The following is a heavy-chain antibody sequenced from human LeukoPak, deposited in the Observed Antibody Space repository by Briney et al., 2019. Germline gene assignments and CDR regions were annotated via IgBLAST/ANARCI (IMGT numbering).Heavy chain of an antibody. D-gene: IGHD4-4*01. Sequence: SETLSLTCTVSGGSISSGGYYWSWIRQHPGKGLEWIGYIYYSGSTYYNPSLKSRVTISVDTSKNQFSLKLSSVTAADTAVYYCAREYSNYGSDYWGQGTLVTVSP. CDR1: GGSISSGGYY. J-gene: IGHJ4*02. CDR2: IYYSGST. CDR3: AREYSNYGSDY. V-gene: IGHV4-31*03.